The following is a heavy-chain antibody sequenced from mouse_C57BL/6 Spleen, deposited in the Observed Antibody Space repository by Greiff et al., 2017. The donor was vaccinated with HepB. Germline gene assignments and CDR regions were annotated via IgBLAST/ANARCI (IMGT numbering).Heavy chain of an antibody. V-gene: IGHV1-69*01. CDR3: ANGGLRRGGFDY. CDR1: GYTFTSYW. J-gene: IGHJ2*01. D-gene: IGHD2-4*01. CDR2: IDPSDSYT. Sequence: VQLQQPGAELVMPGASVKLSCKASGYTFTSYWMHWVKQRPGQGLEWIGEIDPSDSYTNYNQKFKGKSTLTVDKSSSTAYMQLSSLTSEDSAVYYCANGGLRRGGFDYWGQGTTLTVSS.